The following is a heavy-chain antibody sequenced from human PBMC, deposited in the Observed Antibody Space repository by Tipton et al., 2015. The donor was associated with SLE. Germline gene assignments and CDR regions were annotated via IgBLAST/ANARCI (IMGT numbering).Heavy chain of an antibody. V-gene: IGHV3-48*03. CDR1: GFTFSSYA. D-gene: IGHD6-19*01. CDR2: ISSSGSTI. J-gene: IGHJ4*02. CDR3: ARGDSSGWYYFDY. Sequence: SLRLSCAASGFTFSSYAMNWVRQAPGKGLEWVSYISSSGSTIYYADSVKGRFTISRDNAKNSLYLQMNSLRAEDTAVYYCARGDSSGWYYFDYWGQGTLVTVSS.